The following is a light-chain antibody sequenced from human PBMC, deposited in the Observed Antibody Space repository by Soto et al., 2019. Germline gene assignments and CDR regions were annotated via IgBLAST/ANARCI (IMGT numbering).Light chain of an antibody. CDR1: QDISNY. CDR2: DAS. CDR3: QQCDHLPPLT. J-gene: IGKJ4*01. V-gene: IGKV1-33*01. Sequence: DIQMTQFPSSLSASVGDRVTITCQASQDISNYLNWYQQKPGKAPKLLIYDASTLETGVPSRFSGSGSGTDFTLTISSLHPEDIATYYCQQCDHLPPLTFGGGTTVEI.